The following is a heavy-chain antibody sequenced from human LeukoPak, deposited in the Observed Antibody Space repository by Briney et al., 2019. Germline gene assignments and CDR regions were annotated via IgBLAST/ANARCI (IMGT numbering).Heavy chain of an antibody. D-gene: IGHD6-19*01. CDR3: VRDGVAGARHPFDY. Sequence: PGGSLRLSCAASGFTFSSYWMTWVRQAPGKGLEWVANIKQDGSEKHYVDSVKGRFTISRDNAKNSLYLQMNSLRVEDTAVYYCVRDGVAGARHPFDYWGQGTLVTVS. CDR1: GFTFSSYW. CDR2: IKQDGSEK. V-gene: IGHV3-7*04. J-gene: IGHJ4*02.